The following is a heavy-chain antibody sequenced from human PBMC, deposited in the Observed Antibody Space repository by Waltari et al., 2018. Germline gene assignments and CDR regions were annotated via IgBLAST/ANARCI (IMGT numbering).Heavy chain of an antibody. J-gene: IGHJ6*02. D-gene: IGHD3-10*01. CDR2: IYYTGST. CDR1: VSSMSSSSYY. Sequence: QLQLQESGPGLVKPSETLSLTCTVYVSSMSSSSYYWGRIRPPPGKGLDWLGRIYYTGSTYYNPSRKSRVTISVDKSKNQFSLKLSSVTAADTAVYYCARGPPGRFGELSYYYYGMDVWGQGTTVTVSS. CDR3: ARGPPGRFGELSYYYYGMDV. V-gene: IGHV4-39*07.